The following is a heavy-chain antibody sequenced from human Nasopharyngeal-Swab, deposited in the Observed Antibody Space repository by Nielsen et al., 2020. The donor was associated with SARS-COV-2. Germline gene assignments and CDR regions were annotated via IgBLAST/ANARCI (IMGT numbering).Heavy chain of an antibody. V-gene: IGHV3-43D*03. CDR2: ITSDGDTT. CDR1: GFTFHDFD. J-gene: IGHJ4*02. D-gene: IGHD3-3*01. Sequence: GESLKISCAASGFTFHDFDMHWVRQAPGKGLEWVSLITSDGDTTLYADSVKGRFTISRDNSRNSLYLQMNSLRLEDTAFYYCAKPTIFGAEIDYWGQGTLVTVSS. CDR3: AKPTIFGAEIDY.